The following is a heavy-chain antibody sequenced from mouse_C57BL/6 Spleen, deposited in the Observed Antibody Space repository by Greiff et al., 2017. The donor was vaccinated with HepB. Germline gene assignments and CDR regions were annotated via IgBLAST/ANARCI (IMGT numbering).Heavy chain of an antibody. Sequence: VKLVESGPELVKPGASVKISCKASGYAFSSSWMNWVKQRPGKGLEWIGRIYPGDGDTNYNGKFKGKATLTADKSSSTAYMQLSSLTSEDSAVYFCARWYGYDGTWFAYWGQGTLVTVSA. J-gene: IGHJ3*01. CDR3: ARWYGYDGTWFAY. CDR1: GYAFSSSW. CDR2: IYPGDGDT. V-gene: IGHV1-82*01. D-gene: IGHD2-2*01.